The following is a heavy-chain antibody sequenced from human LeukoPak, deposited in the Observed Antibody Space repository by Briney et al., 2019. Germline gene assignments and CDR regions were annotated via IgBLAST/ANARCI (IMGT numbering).Heavy chain of an antibody. CDR3: ARGYCSGGSCYSGGKGYFDY. CDR2: IYYSGST. Sequence: SETLSLTCTVSGGSISSYYWGWIRQPPGKGLEWIGSIYYSGSTYYSPSLKSRVTISVDTSKNQFSLKLSSVTAADTAVYYCARGYCSGGSCYSGGKGYFDYWGQGTLVTVSS. V-gene: IGHV4-39*07. CDR1: GGSISSYY. J-gene: IGHJ4*02. D-gene: IGHD2-15*01.